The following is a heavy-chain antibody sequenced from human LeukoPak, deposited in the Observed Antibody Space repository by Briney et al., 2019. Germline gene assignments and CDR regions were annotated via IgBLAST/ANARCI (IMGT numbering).Heavy chain of an antibody. Sequence: ASVKVSCKASGYTFTSYDINWVRQATGQGLEWMGWMNPNSGNTGYAQKFQGRVTMTRNTSISTAYMELSSLRSEDTAVYYCARAWFGAGGYYYYYKDVWGKGTTVTVSS. J-gene: IGHJ6*03. CDR2: MNPNSGNT. CDR1: GYTFTSYD. V-gene: IGHV1-8*01. D-gene: IGHD3-10*01. CDR3: ARAWFGAGGYYYYYKDV.